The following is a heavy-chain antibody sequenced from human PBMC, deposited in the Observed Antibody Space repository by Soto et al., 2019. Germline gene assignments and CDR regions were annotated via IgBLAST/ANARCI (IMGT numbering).Heavy chain of an antibody. CDR2: IYYSGST. CDR1: GGSISSGGYY. CDR3: ARDSSVVTRGGWFDP. D-gene: IGHD2-21*02. V-gene: IGHV4-31*03. J-gene: IGHJ5*02. Sequence: SETLSLTCTVSGGSISSGGYYWSWIRQHPGKGLEWIGYIYYSGSTYYNPSLKSRVTISVDTSKNQFSLKLSSVTAADTAVYYCARDSSVVTRGGWFDPWGQGTLVTVSS.